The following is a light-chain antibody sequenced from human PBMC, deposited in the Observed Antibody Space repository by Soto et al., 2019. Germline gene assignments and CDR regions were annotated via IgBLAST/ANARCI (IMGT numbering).Light chain of an antibody. CDR3: SSYTSSSTRF. V-gene: IGLV2-14*01. CDR1: SSDVGGYNY. J-gene: IGLJ1*01. Sequence: SVLTHPASVSGPPGQSITISCTGTSSDVGGYNYVSWYQQHPGKAPKLMIYDVSNRPSGVSNRFSGSKSGNTASLSISGLQAEDEADYYCSSYTSSSTRFFGTGTKVTVL. CDR2: DVS.